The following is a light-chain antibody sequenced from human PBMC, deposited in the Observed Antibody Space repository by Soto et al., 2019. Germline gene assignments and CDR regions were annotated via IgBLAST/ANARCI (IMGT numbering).Light chain of an antibody. CDR3: QQYGSSPLT. J-gene: IGKJ4*01. Sequence: EIVLTQSPGTLSLSPGERATLSCRASLSVASDYLARYQQKPGQAPRLLIHGASSRATGIPVRFSGSGSGADFTLTISRLEPEDFGVYYCQQYGSSPLTFGGGTKVEIK. CDR2: GAS. CDR1: LSVASDY. V-gene: IGKV3-20*01.